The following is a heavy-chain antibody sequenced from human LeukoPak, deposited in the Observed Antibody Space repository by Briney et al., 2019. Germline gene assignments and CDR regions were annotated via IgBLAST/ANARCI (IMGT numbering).Heavy chain of an antibody. Sequence: SETLSLTCTVSGGSISSTSYYWGWIRQPPGKGLEWIGSIYYSWDTYYNPSLKSRVTISVDTSKNQFSLKLSSVTAADTAMYYCARQTGSGLFTLPGGQGTLVTVSS. CDR1: GGSISSTSYY. V-gene: IGHV4-39*01. D-gene: IGHD3/OR15-3a*01. CDR2: IYYSWDT. CDR3: ARQTGSGLFTLP. J-gene: IGHJ4*02.